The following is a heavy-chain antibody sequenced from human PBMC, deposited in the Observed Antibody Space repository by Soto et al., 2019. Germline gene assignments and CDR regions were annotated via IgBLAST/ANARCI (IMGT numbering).Heavy chain of an antibody. D-gene: IGHD2-2*01. V-gene: IGHV6-1*01. CDR2: TYYRSKGYN. CDR3: ASGGKTAAKNYYGMDV. Sequence: SQTLSLTCAISGDSVSSNSAAWNWSRQSPSRGLEWLGRTYYRSKGYNDYAVSVKRRITINPDTSKNQFSLQLNSVTPEDTAVYYCASGGKTAAKNYYGMDVWGQGTTVTVSS. J-gene: IGHJ6*02. CDR1: GDSVSSNSAA.